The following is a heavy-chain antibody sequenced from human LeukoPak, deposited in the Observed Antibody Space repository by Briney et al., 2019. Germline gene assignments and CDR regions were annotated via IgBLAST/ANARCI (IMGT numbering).Heavy chain of an antibody. CDR2: ISAYNGNT. CDR3: ARDLATVVVIAANPFDY. Sequence: GASVKVSCKASGYTFTSYGISWVRQAPGQGLEWMGWISAYNGNTNSAQKFQGRVTLTTDTSTSTAYMELRSLRSDDTAVYYCARDLATVVVIAANPFDYWGQGTLVTVSS. V-gene: IGHV1-18*01. D-gene: IGHD2-15*01. CDR1: GYTFTSYG. J-gene: IGHJ4*02.